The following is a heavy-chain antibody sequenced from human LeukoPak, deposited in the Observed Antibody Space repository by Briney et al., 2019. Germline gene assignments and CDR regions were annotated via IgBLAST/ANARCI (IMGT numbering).Heavy chain of an antibody. CDR2: ISWNSGSI. J-gene: IGHJ4*02. CDR1: GFTFDDYA. D-gene: IGHD3-22*01. V-gene: IGHV3-9*01. Sequence: GRSLRLSCAASGFTFDDYAMHWVRQAPGKGLEWVSGISWNSGSIGYADSVKGRFTISRDNAKNSLYLQMNSLRAEDTALYYCAKDTYSSGYYLFDYWGQGTLVTVSS. CDR3: AKDTYSSGYYLFDY.